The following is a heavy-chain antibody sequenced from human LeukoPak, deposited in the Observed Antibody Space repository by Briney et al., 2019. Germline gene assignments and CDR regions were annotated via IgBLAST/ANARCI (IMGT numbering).Heavy chain of an antibody. CDR2: IYSSGNT. D-gene: IGHD1-26*01. CDR3: ARVPDGIRSDY. V-gene: IGHV4-4*09. CDR1: GGSIRSSF. J-gene: IGHJ4*02. Sequence: PSETLSLTCTVSGGSIRSSFCSWIRQAPGGGLEWIGYIYSSGNTTYNPSLRSRVTMSVDTSKNQFSLKLTSMSVRDTAVYFCARVPDGIRSDYWGQGALGSVSS.